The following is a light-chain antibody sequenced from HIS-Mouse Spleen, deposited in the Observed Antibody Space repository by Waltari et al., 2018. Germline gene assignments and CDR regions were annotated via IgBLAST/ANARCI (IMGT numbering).Light chain of an antibody. Sequence: DIVMTQSPLSLPVTPGEPASISCRSSQSLLHSNGYNYLDWYLQKPGQSPQLLSFSGSNRASGVPDRFGGSGSGTDFTLKISRVEAEDVGVYYCMQALQTPFTFGPGTKVDIK. CDR3: MQALQTPFT. CDR1: QSLLHSNGYNY. V-gene: IGKV2-28*01. J-gene: IGKJ3*01. CDR2: SGS.